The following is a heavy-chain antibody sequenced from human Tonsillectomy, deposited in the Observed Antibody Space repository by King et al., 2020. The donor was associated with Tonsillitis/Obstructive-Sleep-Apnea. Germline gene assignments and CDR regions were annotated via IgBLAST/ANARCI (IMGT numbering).Heavy chain of an antibody. CDR3: TTDAQTGGYST. D-gene: IGHD3-22*01. J-gene: IGHJ5*02. CDR2: IKTKTDGGTT. Sequence: VQLVESGGGLVKPGGSLRLSCVASGFTFSNAWMSWVRQAPGKGLEWVGRIKTKTDGGTTDYAAPVKGRFTISRDDSKNTLYLQMNSLKTEDTAIYYCTTDAQTGGYSTWGQGTLVTVSS. CDR1: GFTFSNAW. V-gene: IGHV3-15*01.